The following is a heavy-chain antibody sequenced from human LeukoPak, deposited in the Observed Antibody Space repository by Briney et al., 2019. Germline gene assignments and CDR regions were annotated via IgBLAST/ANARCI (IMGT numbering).Heavy chain of an antibody. J-gene: IGHJ5*02. CDR2: IYYSGST. V-gene: IGHV4-59*12. CDR3: ARGGVVPGSINWFDP. Sequence: PSETLSLTCTVSGGSISSYYWSWIRQPPGKGLEWIGYIYYSGSTNYNPSLKSRVTISVDTSKNQFSLKLSSVTAADTAVYYCARGGVVPGSINWFDPWGQGTLVTVSS. CDR1: GGSISSYY. D-gene: IGHD2-2*01.